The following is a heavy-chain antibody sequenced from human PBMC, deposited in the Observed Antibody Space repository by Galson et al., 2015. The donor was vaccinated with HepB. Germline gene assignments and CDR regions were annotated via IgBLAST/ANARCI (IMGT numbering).Heavy chain of an antibody. J-gene: IGHJ4*02. CDR1: GGSVSSGSHY. D-gene: IGHD1-1*01. V-gene: IGHV4-61*01. CDR2: IYYTGST. CDR3: ASPPREDPTKFDY. Sequence: LSLTCTVSGGSVSSGSHYWSWIRQPPGKGLEWLAYIYYTGSTNYNPSPKSRVTLSVDTSKNQFSLKLSSVTAADTAVYYCASPPREDPTKFDYWGQGTLVTVSS.